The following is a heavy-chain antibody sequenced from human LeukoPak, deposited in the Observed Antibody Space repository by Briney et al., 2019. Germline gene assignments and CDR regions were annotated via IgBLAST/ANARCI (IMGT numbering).Heavy chain of an antibody. CDR1: GVSISNYF. Sequence: SETLSLTCSVSGVSISNYFWSWIRQSAGKGLEWIGRDSIRGGTNYNPSLASRASMSIDTSKSQFSLKLTSVTAADTAVYYCARGPLMSTGGGVDPWGQGTLVIVSS. D-gene: IGHD2-15*01. CDR2: DSIRGGT. V-gene: IGHV4-4*07. CDR3: ARGPLMSTGGGVDP. J-gene: IGHJ5*02.